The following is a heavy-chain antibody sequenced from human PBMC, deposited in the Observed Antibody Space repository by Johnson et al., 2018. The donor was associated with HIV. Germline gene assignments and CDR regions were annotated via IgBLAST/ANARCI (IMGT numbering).Heavy chain of an antibody. Sequence: VESGGGVVQPGGSLRLSCAASGFTFGSYGMHWVRQAPGKGLEWVAVIWYDGSNKNYSDSVKGRFTISRDNSKNTLYLQMNSLRAEDTAVYYCATRDPTHRPGVFDIWGQGTMVTISS. J-gene: IGHJ3*02. CDR2: IWYDGSNK. V-gene: IGHV3-33*01. CDR1: GFTFGSYG. D-gene: IGHD1-14*01. CDR3: ATRDPTHRPGVFDI.